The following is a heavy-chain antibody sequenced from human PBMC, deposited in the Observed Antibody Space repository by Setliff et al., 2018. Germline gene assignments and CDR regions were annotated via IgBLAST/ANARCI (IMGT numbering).Heavy chain of an antibody. CDR1: GGSFSGYY. J-gene: IGHJ6*02. V-gene: IGHV4-34*01. CDR2: INHSGST. D-gene: IGHD2-2*02. CDR3: ARDRQYCSSPTCYSSYFYYYGMDV. Sequence: SETLSLTCAVYGGSFSGYYWSWIRQPPGKGLEWIGEINHSGSTNYNPSLKSRVTISVDTSKKQFSLKLSSVTAADTAVYYCARDRQYCSSPTCYSSYFYYYGMDVWGQGTTVTVSS.